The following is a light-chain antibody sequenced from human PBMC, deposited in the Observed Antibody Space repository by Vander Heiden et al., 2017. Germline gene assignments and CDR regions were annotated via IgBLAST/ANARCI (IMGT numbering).Light chain of an antibody. Sequence: DIQMTQSPSSLSASVGDRVTIPCRASQSISSYLHGYQQKPGKAPNLLIYDASSLESRVPSRFSGNEAGTKFTLTISSLQAEDFATYYCQQRYSIHTCTFGQGTKVEIK. CDR1: QSISSY. J-gene: IGKJ1*01. V-gene: IGKV1-39*01. CDR2: DAS. CDR3: QQRYSIHTCT.